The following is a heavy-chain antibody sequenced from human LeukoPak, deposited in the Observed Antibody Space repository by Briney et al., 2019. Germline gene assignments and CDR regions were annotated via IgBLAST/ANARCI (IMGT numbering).Heavy chain of an antibody. J-gene: IGHJ4*02. D-gene: IGHD2-15*01. V-gene: IGHV3-23*01. CDR3: AKQLGYCSDGSCYFPY. CDR2: VSGSGDST. CDR1: GFTFNSYA. Sequence: GESLRLSCAASGFTFNSYALSWVRQAPGKGLEWVSGVSGSGDSTNYADSVKGWFTISRDNSKSTLCLQMNSLRAEDTAVYYCAKQLGYCSDGSCYFPYWGQGTLVTVSS.